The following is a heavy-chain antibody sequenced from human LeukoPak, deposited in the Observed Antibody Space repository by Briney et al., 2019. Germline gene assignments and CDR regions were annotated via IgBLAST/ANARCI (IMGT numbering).Heavy chain of an antibody. Sequence: GGSLRLSCGASGFTFSRYWMNWVRQAPGEGLVWVSRMNSDGSSTSYADSVKGRFTISRDNAKKTLYLQMNSLRAEDTAVYYCTRENGGYKGYEDYWGQGTLVTVSS. CDR1: GFTFSRYW. V-gene: IGHV3-74*01. CDR2: MNSDGSST. J-gene: IGHJ4*02. D-gene: IGHD5-12*01. CDR3: TRENGGYKGYEDY.